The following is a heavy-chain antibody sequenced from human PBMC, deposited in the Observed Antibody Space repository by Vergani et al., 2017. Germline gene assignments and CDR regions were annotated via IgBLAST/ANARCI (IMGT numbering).Heavy chain of an antibody. Sequence: QVQLVESGGGVVQPGGSLRLSCAASGFTFTNYGMHWVRQAPGKGLEWVAFTRYDGIVEYYGDSVRGRFTISRDNSKNTLYLQMNRQRPEDTAVYYCATAGAAYCRGASCYDFFEYWGQGTLVTVAS. CDR1: GFTFTNYG. J-gene: IGHJ4*02. CDR3: ATAGAAYCRGASCYDFFEY. V-gene: IGHV3-30*02. CDR2: TRYDGIVE. D-gene: IGHD2-15*01.